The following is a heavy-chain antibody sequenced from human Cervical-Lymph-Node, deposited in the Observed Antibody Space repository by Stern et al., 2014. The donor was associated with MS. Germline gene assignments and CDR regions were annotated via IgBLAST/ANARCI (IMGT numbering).Heavy chain of an antibody. CDR3: ARELRSLDY. J-gene: IGHJ4*02. D-gene: IGHD4-17*01. V-gene: IGHV3-33*01. Sequence: VQLVESGGGVVQPGRSLRLSCAASGFTFSSYGMHWVRQAPGTGLEWVAVIWYDGSNKYYADSVKGRFTISRDNSKNTLYLQMNSLRAEDTAVYYCARELRSLDYWGQGTLVTVSS. CDR1: GFTFSSYG. CDR2: IWYDGSNK.